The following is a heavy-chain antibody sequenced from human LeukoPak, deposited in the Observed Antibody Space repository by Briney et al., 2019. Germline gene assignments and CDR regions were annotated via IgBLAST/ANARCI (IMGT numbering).Heavy chain of an antibody. V-gene: IGHV3-48*03. CDR3: ARDWGWLPDY. Sequence: GGSLRLSCAASGFTSSSYEMNWVRQAPGKGLEWLSYINTSGRTKYYADSVKGRFTTSRDNAKNSLYLQMNSLRAEDTAVYYCARDWGWLPDYWGQGTLVTVSS. J-gene: IGHJ4*02. CDR2: INTSGRTK. D-gene: IGHD5-24*01. CDR1: GFTSSSYE.